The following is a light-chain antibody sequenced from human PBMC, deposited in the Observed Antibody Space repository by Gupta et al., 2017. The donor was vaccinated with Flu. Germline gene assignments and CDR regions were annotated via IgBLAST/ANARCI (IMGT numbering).Light chain of an antibody. V-gene: IGLV2-23*02. CDR3: CSYVGGHSWV. CDR2: EVN. Sequence: TSSDVGRYYLFSWYHQYPGKAPRLMIHEVNKRPSGVSNRFSGSKSGNTASLTISGLQPGDEADYYCCSYVGGHSWVFGGGTKLTVL. CDR1: SSDVGRYYL. J-gene: IGLJ3*02.